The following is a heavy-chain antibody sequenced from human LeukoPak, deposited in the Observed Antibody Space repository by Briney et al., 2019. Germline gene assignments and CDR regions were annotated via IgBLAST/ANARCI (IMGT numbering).Heavy chain of an antibody. V-gene: IGHV3-21*01. CDR3: ARDQWELSGGLDY. J-gene: IGHJ4*02. Sequence: PGGSLRLSCAVSGFTFSSYSMNWVRQAPGKGLEWVSSISSSSSYIYYADSVKGRFTISRDNAKSSLYLQMNSLRAEDTAVYYCARDQWELSGGLDYWGQGTLVTVSS. CDR1: GFTFSSYS. D-gene: IGHD1-26*01. CDR2: ISSSSSYI.